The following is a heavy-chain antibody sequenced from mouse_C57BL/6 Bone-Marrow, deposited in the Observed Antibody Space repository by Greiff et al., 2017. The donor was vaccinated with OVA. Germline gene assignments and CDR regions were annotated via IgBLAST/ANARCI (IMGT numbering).Heavy chain of an antibody. CDR2: IYPGSGST. CDR1: GYTFTSYW. J-gene: IGHJ3*01. V-gene: IGHV1-55*01. CDR3: ATSSYGSSYGGFAY. Sequence: QVQLQQSGAELVKPGASVKMYCKASGYTFTSYWITWVKQRPGQGLEWIGDIYPGSGSTNYNEKFKSKATLTVDTSSSTAYMQLSSLTSEDSAVYYCATSSYGSSYGGFAYWGQGTLVTVSA. D-gene: IGHD1-1*01.